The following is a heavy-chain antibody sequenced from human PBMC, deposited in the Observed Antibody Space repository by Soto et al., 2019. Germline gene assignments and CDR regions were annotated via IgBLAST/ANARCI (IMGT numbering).Heavy chain of an antibody. D-gene: IGHD6-13*01. CDR2: MNPNSGNT. CDR1: GYTFTSYD. V-gene: IGHV1-8*01. Sequence: GASVKVSCKASGYTFTSYDINWVRQATGQGLEWMGWMNPNSGNTGYAQKFQGRVTITTNNSISTAYMELSSLRSEDTAVYYCASGSDRSGSWYRNWFDPWGQGTLVTVSS. J-gene: IGHJ5*02. CDR3: ASGSDRSGSWYRNWFDP.